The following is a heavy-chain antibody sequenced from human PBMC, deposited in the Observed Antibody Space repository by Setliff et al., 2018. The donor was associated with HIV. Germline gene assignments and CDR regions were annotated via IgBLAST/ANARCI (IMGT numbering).Heavy chain of an antibody. V-gene: IGHV7-4-1*02. CDR3: ARSLLSLEVTNMEDY. CDR1: GYTFSTYA. Sequence: GGSVKVSCKASGYTFSTYAINWVRQAPGQGPEYMGWINTNTGYPTYVQGFTGRFVFSLDTSVTTAYLQISSLKTEDTAVYYCARSLLSLEVTNMEDYWGQGTLVTVSS. J-gene: IGHJ4*02. CDR2: INTNTGYP. D-gene: IGHD2-21*02.